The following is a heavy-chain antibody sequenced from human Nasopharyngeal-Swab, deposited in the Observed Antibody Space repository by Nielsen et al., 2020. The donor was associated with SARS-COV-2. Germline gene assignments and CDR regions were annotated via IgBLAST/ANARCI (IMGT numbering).Heavy chain of an antibody. CDR3: AREHRGGLTWEIVAAGNSWFDP. J-gene: IGHJ5*02. D-gene: IGHD6-13*01. V-gene: IGHV3-53*01. CDR2: IYSGGST. Sequence: WIRQPPGKGLEWVSVIYSGGSTYYADSVKGRFTISRDNSKNTLYLQMNSLRAEDTAVYYCAREHRGGLTWEIVAAGNSWFDPWGQGTLVTVSS.